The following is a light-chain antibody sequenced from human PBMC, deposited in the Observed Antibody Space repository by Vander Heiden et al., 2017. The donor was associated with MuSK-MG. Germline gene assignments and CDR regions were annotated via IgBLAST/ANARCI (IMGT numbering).Light chain of an antibody. CDR1: QSISSY. J-gene: IGKJ1*01. V-gene: IGKV1-39*01. Sequence: DIQITQSPASLSSSLGDRVTITCRASQSISSYLNWYQQKPGKAPKLLIYSASSLQSGVPSRFSGSGSGTDFTLTISSLQPEDFATYYCLQSYSTARTFGQGTKVEIK. CDR3: LQSYSTART. CDR2: SAS.